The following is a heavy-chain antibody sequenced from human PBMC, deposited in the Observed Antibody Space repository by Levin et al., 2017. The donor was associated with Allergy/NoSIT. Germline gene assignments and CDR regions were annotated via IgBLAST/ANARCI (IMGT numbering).Heavy chain of an antibody. CDR3: ARGSFASSGRADY. V-gene: IGHV1-18*01. Sequence: ASVKVSCKTSGYSFTTYAINWVRQAPGQGLEWMGWISPHDGNPKYAEKYQGRVTMTSDTSTTTAYMELRSLRSDDTAVYYCARGSFASSGRADYWGQGTLVTVSS. CDR1: GYSFTTYA. D-gene: IGHD6-25*01. J-gene: IGHJ4*02. CDR2: ISPHDGNP.